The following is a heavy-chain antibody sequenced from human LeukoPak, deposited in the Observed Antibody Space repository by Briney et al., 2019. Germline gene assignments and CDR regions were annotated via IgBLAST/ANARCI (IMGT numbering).Heavy chain of an antibody. Sequence: GGSLRLSCAASGFTFSDYYMSWMRQAPGKGLEWVSYISGSGSTTHYADSVKGRFTISRDNAKNSLYLQMNSLRADDTAVYYRARAAVAGVSGWYDPWGQGTLVTVSS. CDR3: ARAAVAGVSGWYDP. D-gene: IGHD6-19*01. CDR1: GFTFSDYY. V-gene: IGHV3-11*04. CDR2: ISGSGSTT. J-gene: IGHJ5*02.